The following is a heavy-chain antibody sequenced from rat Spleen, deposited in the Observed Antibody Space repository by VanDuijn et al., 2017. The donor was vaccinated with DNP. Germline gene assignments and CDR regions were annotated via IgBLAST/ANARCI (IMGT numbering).Heavy chain of an antibody. J-gene: IGHJ3*01. CDR1: GFTFSDYY. CDR3: TTFAY. CDR2: ISNTGDNT. V-gene: IGHV5-20*01. Sequence: EVQLVESDGGLVQPGRSLKLSCAASGFTFSDYYMAWVRQAPTKGLEWVATISNTGDNTYYSDSVRGRFSLSRDNAKSTLYLQVNSLRSEDTATYYCTTFAYWGQGTLVTVSS.